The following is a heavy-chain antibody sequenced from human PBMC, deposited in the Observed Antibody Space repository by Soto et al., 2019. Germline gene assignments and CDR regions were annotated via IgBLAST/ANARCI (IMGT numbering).Heavy chain of an antibody. CDR2: INHSGST. V-gene: IGHV4-34*01. Sequence: NPSETRSLTGAVYGGSFSGYYWSWIRQPPGKGLEWIGEINHSGSTNYNPSLKSRVTISVDTSKNQFSLKLSSVTAADTAVYYCARGPYYDFWSGYYPFYYYYYGMDVWGQGTTVTVSS. CDR1: GGSFSGYY. D-gene: IGHD3-3*01. J-gene: IGHJ6*02. CDR3: ARGPYYDFWSGYYPFYYYYYGMDV.